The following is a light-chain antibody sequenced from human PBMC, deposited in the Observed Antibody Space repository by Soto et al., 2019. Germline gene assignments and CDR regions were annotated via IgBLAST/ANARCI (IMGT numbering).Light chain of an antibody. Sequence: DLQMTQSPSSLSASVGDTVTITCRASQSITTYLNWYQKKVGKAPKFLIYAASSLQSGVPSRFSGSGSGTDFTLTISSLQPEDFATYYCQQSYNTPFTFGPGTKVDIK. CDR3: QQSYNTPFT. CDR1: QSITTY. J-gene: IGKJ3*01. V-gene: IGKV1-39*01. CDR2: AAS.